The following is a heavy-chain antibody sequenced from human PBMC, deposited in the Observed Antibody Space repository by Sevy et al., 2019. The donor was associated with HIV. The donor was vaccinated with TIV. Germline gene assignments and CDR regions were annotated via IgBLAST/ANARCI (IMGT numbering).Heavy chain of an antibody. Sequence: GGSLRLSCAASGLTFTSYAMSWVRQAPGKGLEWVSAISGSGGSTYYADSVKGRFTISRDNSKNTLYLQMNSLRAEDTAVYYCAKDILERLTMDVWGKGTTVTVSS. J-gene: IGHJ6*03. V-gene: IGHV3-23*01. CDR2: ISGSGGST. CDR1: GLTFTSYA. D-gene: IGHD3-3*01. CDR3: AKDILERLTMDV.